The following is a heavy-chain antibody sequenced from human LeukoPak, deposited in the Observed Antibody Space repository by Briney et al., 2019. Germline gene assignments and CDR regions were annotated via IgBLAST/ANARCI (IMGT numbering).Heavy chain of an antibody. D-gene: IGHD6-19*01. J-gene: IGHJ6*03. CDR3: ARGSSVRDYYMDV. Sequence: ASVKVSCKASGYTITDYYIHWVRQAPGQGLEWMGWINPNSGGTNYAQKFQGRVTMTSDTSISTAYMELSSLRSEDTAVYYCARGSSVRDYYMDVWGKGTTVTISS. V-gene: IGHV1-2*02. CDR2: INPNSGGT. CDR1: GYTITDYY.